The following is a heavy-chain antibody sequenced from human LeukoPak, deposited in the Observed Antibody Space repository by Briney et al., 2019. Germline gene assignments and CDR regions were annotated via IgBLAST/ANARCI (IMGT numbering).Heavy chain of an antibody. D-gene: IGHD6-13*01. CDR1: GYTFTIYY. J-gene: IGHJ3*02. CDR3: ARVVSRQQLTNDAFDI. Sequence: ASVNLSFKVSGYTFTIYYMHWVRQPPAQGLERMGIINPSCGSTSYAQKFQGRVTMTRDTSTSTVYIELSSLRSEDTAVYYCARVVSRQQLTNDAFDIWGQGTMVTVSS. V-gene: IGHV1-46*01. CDR2: INPSCGST.